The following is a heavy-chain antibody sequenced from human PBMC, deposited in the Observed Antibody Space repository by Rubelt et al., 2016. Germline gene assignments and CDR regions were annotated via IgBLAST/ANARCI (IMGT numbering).Heavy chain of an antibody. CDR1: GFIFRSYG. V-gene: IGHV3-30*02. D-gene: IGHD3-22*01. CDR2: IRYDGSNK. J-gene: IGHJ4*02. CDR3: AKNRWGDSSAYSDY. Sequence: QVQLVESGGGVDQPGGSLRLSCAASGFIFRSYGMHWVRQAPGKGLEWVAFIRYDGSNKYFADSVKGRFTISRDNSKNTLYLQMNSRRAEDTADYYCAKNRWGDSSAYSDYWGQGTLVTVSS.